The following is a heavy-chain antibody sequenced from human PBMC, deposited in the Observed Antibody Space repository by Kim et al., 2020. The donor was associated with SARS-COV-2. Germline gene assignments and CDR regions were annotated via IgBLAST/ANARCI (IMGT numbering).Heavy chain of an antibody. CDR2: T. D-gene: IGHD4-17*01. J-gene: IGHJ4*02. V-gene: IGHV3-23*01. CDR3: AKVIGGDYPPL. Sequence: TYYADSVKGRFTISRDNTKNTLYLQMNRLRAEDTAVYYCAKVIGGDYPPLWGQGTLVTVSS.